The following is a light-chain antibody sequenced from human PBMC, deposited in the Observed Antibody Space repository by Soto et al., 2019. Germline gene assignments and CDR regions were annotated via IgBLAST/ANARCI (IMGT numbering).Light chain of an antibody. CDR3: SSFTSSSSYV. Sequence: QSVLTQPASVSDSPGQSITISCIGTSSDIGGFIHVSWHQQHPGKAPKLIIYDVNNRPAGVSNRFSGSKTGNTASLIISGLQAEDEADYYCSSFTSSSSYVFGSGTKVTV. CDR1: SSDIGGFIH. V-gene: IGLV2-14*01. CDR2: DVN. J-gene: IGLJ1*01.